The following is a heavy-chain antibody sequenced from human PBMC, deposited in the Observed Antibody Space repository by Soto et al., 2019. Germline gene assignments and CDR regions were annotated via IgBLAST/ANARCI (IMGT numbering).Heavy chain of an antibody. J-gene: IGHJ4*02. CDR3: ATGFPQWELLQY. D-gene: IGHD1-26*01. CDR1: GYTLSELF. V-gene: IGHV1-24*01. CDR2: FDPEEGNT. Sequence: QVQLVQSGAEVKKPGASVKVSCKVSGYTLSELFVHWVRQAPGKGLEWLGGFDPEEGNTIYAQNFRGRVNMTDDTSTDTAQMELSSLRSDDPAVYYCATGFPQWELLQYWGQGTLLTVSS.